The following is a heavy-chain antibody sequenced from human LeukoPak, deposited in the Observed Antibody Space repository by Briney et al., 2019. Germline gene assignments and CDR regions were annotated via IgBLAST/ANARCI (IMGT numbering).Heavy chain of an antibody. V-gene: IGHV3-23*01. CDR1: GFTFSSSA. D-gene: IGHD3-22*01. Sequence: GGSLRLSCAASGFTFSSSAMSWVRQAPGKGLEWVSAISGSGGSTYYADSVKGRFTISRDNSKNTLYLQMNSLRAEDTAVYYCAKTLTAITQSYYYDSSGYDYSGQGTLVTVSS. CDR2: ISGSGGST. CDR3: AKTLTAITQSYYYDSSGYDY. J-gene: IGHJ4*02.